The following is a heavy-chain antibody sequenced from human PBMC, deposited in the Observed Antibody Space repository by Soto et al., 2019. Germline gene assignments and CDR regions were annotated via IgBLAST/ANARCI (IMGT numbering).Heavy chain of an antibody. CDR2: ISGSGGST. Sequence: EVQLLESGGGLVQPGGSLRLSCAASGFTFSSYAMSWVRQAPGKGLEWVSAISGSGGSTYYADSVKGRFTISRDNSKNTLYLQMNSLRAEDTDVYYCAKVMTEQQLFYYYMDVWGKGTTVTVSS. CDR1: GFTFSSYA. V-gene: IGHV3-23*01. J-gene: IGHJ6*03. CDR3: AKVMTEQQLFYYYMDV. D-gene: IGHD6-13*01.